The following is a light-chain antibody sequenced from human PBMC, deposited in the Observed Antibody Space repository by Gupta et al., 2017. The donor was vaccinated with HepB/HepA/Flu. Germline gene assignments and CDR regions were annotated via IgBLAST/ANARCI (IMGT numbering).Light chain of an antibody. Sequence: QSTLTQPASVSGSPGQSITISCTGTSNDIGVYNYVSWYQQHPGKAPKLIIYDVNNRPSGISNLFSGSKSGNTASLTISGLQAEDEADYYCSSYTTTSRVFGGGTKLTVL. CDR2: DVN. V-gene: IGLV2-14*01. CDR3: SSYTTTSRV. CDR1: SNDIGVYNY. J-gene: IGLJ3*02.